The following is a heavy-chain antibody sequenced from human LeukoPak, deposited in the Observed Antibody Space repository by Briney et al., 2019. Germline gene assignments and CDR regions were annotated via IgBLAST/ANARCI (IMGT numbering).Heavy chain of an antibody. Sequence: GGSLRLSCAASGFTVSSNYMSWVRPAPGRGLEWVSVIYSGGSTYYADSVKGRFTISRDNSKNTLYLQMNSLRAEDTAVYYCARRAFSNYGMDVWGQGTTVTVSS. J-gene: IGHJ6*02. CDR1: GFTVSSNY. CDR2: IYSGGST. CDR3: ARRAFSNYGMDV. V-gene: IGHV3-53*01. D-gene: IGHD2-2*01.